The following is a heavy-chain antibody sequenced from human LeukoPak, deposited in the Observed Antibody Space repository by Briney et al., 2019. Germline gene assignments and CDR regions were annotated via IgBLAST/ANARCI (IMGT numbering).Heavy chain of an antibody. CDR2: INPRDSDT. CDR3: ARRMTRGVITSPFDS. CDR1: GYSFTTYW. J-gene: IGHJ4*02. V-gene: IGHV5-51*01. Sequence: GESLKISCKGSGYSFTTYWIAWVRQMPGKGLEWMGIINPRDSDTTYSPSFQGQVTISADKSISTAYLQWSSLKASDTAMYYCARRMTRGVITSPFDSWGQGTLVSVSS. D-gene: IGHD3-10*01.